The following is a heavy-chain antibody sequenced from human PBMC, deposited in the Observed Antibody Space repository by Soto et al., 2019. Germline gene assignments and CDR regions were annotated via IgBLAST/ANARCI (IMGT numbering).Heavy chain of an antibody. CDR3: AKAWMDNARQRYFDH. J-gene: IGHJ4*02. CDR2: ISGSGGGT. D-gene: IGHD5-12*01. CDR1: GIPFNRDP. Sequence: PGGSLRLSCAVSGIPFNRDPLSCHRQAHAKGLEWVSAISGSGGGTYYADSVKGRFTISRDNSKNTLYLQMNSLRAEDTAVYSCAKAWMDNARQRYFDHWGQGTLVTVSS. V-gene: IGHV3-23*01.